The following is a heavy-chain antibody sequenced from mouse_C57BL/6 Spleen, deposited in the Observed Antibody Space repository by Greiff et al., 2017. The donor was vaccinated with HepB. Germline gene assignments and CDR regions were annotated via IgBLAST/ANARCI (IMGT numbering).Heavy chain of an antibody. J-gene: IGHJ2*01. V-gene: IGHV5-17*01. CDR1: GFTFSDYG. Sequence: EVQRVESGGGLVKPGGSLKLSCAASGFTFSDYGMHWVRQAPEKGLEWVAYISSGSSTIYYADTVKGRFTISRDNAKNTLFLQMTSLRSEDTAMYYCARQGVYYGYDRVFDYWGQGTTLTVSS. CDR2: ISSGSSTI. CDR3: ARQGVYYGYDRVFDY. D-gene: IGHD2-2*01.